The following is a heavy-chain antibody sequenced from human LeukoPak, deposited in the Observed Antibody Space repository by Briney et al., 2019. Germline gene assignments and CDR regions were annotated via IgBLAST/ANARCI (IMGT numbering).Heavy chain of an antibody. V-gene: IGHV4-39*01. CDR2: IYYTGSS. D-gene: IGHD1-26*01. Sequence: PSETLSLTCTVSGASISGRTYYWGWIRQPPGKGLQWIGSIYYTGSSYDNPSLKSRVTISVDTSKNQFFLKMSSVAAADTAVYYCARRGGSGRAFDYWGQGTMVIVSS. J-gene: IGHJ4*02. CDR1: GASISGRTYY. CDR3: ARRGGSGRAFDY.